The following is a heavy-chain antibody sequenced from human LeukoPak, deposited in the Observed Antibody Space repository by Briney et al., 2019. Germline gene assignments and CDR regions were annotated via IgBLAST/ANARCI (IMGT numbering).Heavy chain of an antibody. V-gene: IGHV3-23*01. D-gene: IGHD1-26*01. Sequence: GGSLSLSCAASGFTFSTYAMSWVRQAPGKGLEWVSGISGSGGSTYYADSVKGRFTISRDNSKNTLYLQMNSLRAEDTAVYYCAKVGSPTVGPTTCWFDYWGQGTLVTASS. CDR3: AKVGSPTVGPTTCWFDY. CDR1: GFTFSTYA. CDR2: ISGSGGST. J-gene: IGHJ4*02.